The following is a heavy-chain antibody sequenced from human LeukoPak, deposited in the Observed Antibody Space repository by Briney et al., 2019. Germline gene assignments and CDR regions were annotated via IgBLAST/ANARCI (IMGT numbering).Heavy chain of an antibody. CDR3: ARDGIAARFDP. Sequence: GASVKVSFKASGGTFSIYAISWVRQAPGQGLEWMGGIIPIFGTANYAQKFQGRVTITADKSTSTAYMELSSLRSEDTAVYYCARDGIAARFDPWGQGTLVTVSS. J-gene: IGHJ5*02. D-gene: IGHD6-13*01. CDR2: IIPIFGTA. CDR1: GGTFSIYA. V-gene: IGHV1-69*06.